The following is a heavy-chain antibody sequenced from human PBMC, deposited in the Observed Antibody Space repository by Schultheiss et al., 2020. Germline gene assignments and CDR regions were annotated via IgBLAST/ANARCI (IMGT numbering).Heavy chain of an antibody. V-gene: IGHV3-21*01. J-gene: IGHJ5*02. CDR3: ARELPRFRWFDP. D-gene: IGHD1-26*01. CDR2: ISSSSSYI. Sequence: ETLSLTCAVSGDSISSDNWWTWVRQPPGKGLEWVSSISSSSSYIYYADSVKGRFTISRDNAKNSLYLQMNSLRAEDTAVYYCARELPRFRWFDPWGQGTLVTVSS. CDR1: GDSISSDN.